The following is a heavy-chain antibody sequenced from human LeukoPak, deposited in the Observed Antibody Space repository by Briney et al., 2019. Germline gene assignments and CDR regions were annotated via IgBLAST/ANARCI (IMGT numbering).Heavy chain of an antibody. D-gene: IGHD5-12*01. Sequence: TGGSLRLSCAVSGFNFRDHWMDWVRQAPGKGLEWVSYISSSSSTIYYADSVKGRFTISRDNAKNSLYLQMNSLRAEDTAVYYCASGAEGYVFDPWGQGTLVTVSS. J-gene: IGHJ5*02. CDR3: ASGAEGYVFDP. CDR2: ISSSSSTI. CDR1: GFNFRDHW. V-gene: IGHV3-48*01.